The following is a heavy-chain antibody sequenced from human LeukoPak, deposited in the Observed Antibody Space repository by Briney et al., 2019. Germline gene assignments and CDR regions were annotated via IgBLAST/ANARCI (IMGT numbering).Heavy chain of an antibody. Sequence: QSGPGLVKPSQTLSLTCAISGDSVSSNSAAWNWIRQSPSRGLEWLGRTYYRSKWYNDYAVSVKSRITINPDTSKNQFSLQLNSVTPEDTAVYYCARDPLYSSGWYGKKSFDYWGQGTLVTVSS. D-gene: IGHD6-19*01. CDR1: GDSVSSNSAA. CDR3: ARDPLYSSGWYGKKSFDY. V-gene: IGHV6-1*01. J-gene: IGHJ4*02. CDR2: TYYRSKWYN.